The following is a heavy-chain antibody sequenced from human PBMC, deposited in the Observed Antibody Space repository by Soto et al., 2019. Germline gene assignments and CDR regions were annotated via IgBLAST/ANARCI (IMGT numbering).Heavy chain of an antibody. D-gene: IGHD4-17*01. V-gene: IGHV1-24*01. Sequence: ASVKVSCKVSGYTLTELSMHWVRQAPGKGLEWMGGFDPEDGETIYAQKFQGRVTMTEDTSTDTAYMELSSLRSEDTAVYYCATKGKATVTTRGYYYYMDVWGKGTTVTVSS. J-gene: IGHJ6*03. CDR1: GYTLTELS. CDR3: ATKGKATVTTRGYYYYMDV. CDR2: FDPEDGET.